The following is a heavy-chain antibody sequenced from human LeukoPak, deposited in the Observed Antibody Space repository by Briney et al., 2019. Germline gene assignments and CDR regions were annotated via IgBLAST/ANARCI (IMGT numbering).Heavy chain of an antibody. CDR1: GYTFTSYY. CDR3: ARGEKLPSYYPNHYYYYYYMDV. J-gene: IGHJ6*03. D-gene: IGHD1-26*01. V-gene: IGHV1-46*01. Sequence: GASVKVSCKASGYTFTSYYMHWVRQAPGQALEWMGIINPSGGSTSYAQKFQGRVTMTRDMSTSTVYMELSSLRSEDMAVYYCARGEKLPSYYPNHYYYYYYMDVWGKGTTVTVSS. CDR2: INPSGGST.